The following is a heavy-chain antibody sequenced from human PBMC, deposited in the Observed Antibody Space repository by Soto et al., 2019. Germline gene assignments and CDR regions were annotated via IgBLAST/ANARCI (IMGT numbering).Heavy chain of an antibody. V-gene: IGHV3-48*01. CDR1: GFTFSSYS. J-gene: IGHJ4*02. CDR3: ARDGWNYGLELEY. Sequence: GGSLRLSCAASGFTFSSYSMNWVRQAPGKGLEWVSYISSSSSTIYYADSVKGRFTISRDNAKNSLYLQMNSLRAEDTAVYYCARDGWNYGLELEYWGQATLVTVSS. D-gene: IGHD1-7*01. CDR2: ISSSSSTI.